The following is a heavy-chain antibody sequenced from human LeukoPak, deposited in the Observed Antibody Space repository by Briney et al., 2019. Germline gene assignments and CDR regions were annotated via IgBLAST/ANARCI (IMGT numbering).Heavy chain of an antibody. D-gene: IGHD1-26*01. CDR2: ISSSSSTI. V-gene: IGHV3-48*01. CDR3: ARLPWELSGRRWFDP. J-gene: IGHJ5*02. Sequence: GGSLRLSCAASGFTFSSYSMNWVRQAPGKGLEWVSYISSSSSTIYYADSVKGRFTISRNNAKNSLYLQVNSLRAEDTAVYYCARLPWELSGRRWFDPWGQGTLVTVSS. CDR1: GFTFSSYS.